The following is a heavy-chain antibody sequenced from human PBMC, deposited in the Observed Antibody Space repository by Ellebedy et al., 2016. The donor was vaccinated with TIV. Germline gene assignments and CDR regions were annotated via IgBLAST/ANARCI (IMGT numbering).Heavy chain of an antibody. CDR3: AKLRLRDAFDI. V-gene: IGHV3-66*01. J-gene: IGHJ3*02. Sequence: GESLKISCAASGFTVSSNNMSWVRQAPGKGLEWVSVIYSGGSTYYADSVKGRFTISRDNSKNTLYLQMNSLRAYDTAVYYCAKLRLRDAFDIWGQGTMVTVSS. CDR1: GFTVSSNN. CDR2: IYSGGST. D-gene: IGHD6-25*01.